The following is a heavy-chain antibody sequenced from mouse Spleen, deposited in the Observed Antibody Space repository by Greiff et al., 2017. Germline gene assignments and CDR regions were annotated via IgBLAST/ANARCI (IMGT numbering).Heavy chain of an antibody. J-gene: IGHJ4*01. CDR3: AREEYDYDPYAMDY. V-gene: IGHV1-81*01. Sequence: QVQLQQPGAELVKPGASVKLSCKASGYTFTSYGISWVKQRTGQGLEWIGEIYPRSGNTYYNEKFKGKATLTADKSSSTAYMELRSLTSEDSAVYFCAREEYDYDPYAMDYWGQGTSVTVSS. D-gene: IGHD2-4*01. CDR1: GYTFTSYG. CDR2: IYPRSGNT.